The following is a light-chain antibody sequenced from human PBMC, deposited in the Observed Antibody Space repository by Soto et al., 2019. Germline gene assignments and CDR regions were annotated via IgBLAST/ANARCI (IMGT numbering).Light chain of an antibody. CDR3: QQYDSYPLT. CDR2: DAS. Sequence: DIQMTQSPSTLSGSVGDRVTITCRASQTISSWLAWYQQKPGKAPKLLIYDASTLESGVPSRFSGSRSGTEFTLTISGLQPDDFATYYCQQYDSYPLTCGGGTKGDIK. CDR1: QTISSW. V-gene: IGKV1-5*01. J-gene: IGKJ4*01.